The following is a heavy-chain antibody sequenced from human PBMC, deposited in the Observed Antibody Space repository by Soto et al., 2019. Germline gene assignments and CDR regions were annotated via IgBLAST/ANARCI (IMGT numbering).Heavy chain of an antibody. CDR3: SSPSEIAARPSGYYYYMDV. V-gene: IGHV1-3*01. J-gene: IGHJ6*03. Sequence: ASVKVSCKASGYTFTSYAMHWVRQAPGQRLEWMGWINAGNGNTKYSQKFQGRVTITRDTSASTAYMKLSSLRSEDTAVYFCSSPSEIAARPSGYYYYMDVWGKGTTVTVSS. CDR2: INAGNGNT. D-gene: IGHD6-6*01. CDR1: GYTFTSYA.